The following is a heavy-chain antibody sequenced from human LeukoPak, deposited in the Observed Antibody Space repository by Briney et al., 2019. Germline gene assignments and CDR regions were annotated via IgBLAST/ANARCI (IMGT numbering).Heavy chain of an antibody. D-gene: IGHD3-22*01. Sequence: SETLSLTCAVYGGSFSGYYWSWIRQPPGKGPEWIGEINHSGSTNYNPSLKSRVTISVDTSKNQFSLKLSSVTAADTAVYYCARGRSGYTWGQGTLVTVSS. CDR1: GGSFSGYY. CDR3: ARGRSGYT. J-gene: IGHJ5*02. V-gene: IGHV4-34*01. CDR2: INHSGST.